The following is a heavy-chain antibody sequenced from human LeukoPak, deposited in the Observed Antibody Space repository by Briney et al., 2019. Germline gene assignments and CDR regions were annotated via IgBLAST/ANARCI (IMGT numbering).Heavy chain of an antibody. D-gene: IGHD3-22*01. J-gene: IGHJ3*02. V-gene: IGHV3-30*03. CDR1: GFTFSSYG. Sequence: PGRSLRPSCAASGFTFSSYGMHWARQAPGKGLEWVAVISYDGSNKYYADSVKGRFTISRDNSKNTLYLQMNSLRAEDTAVYYCARPPYYYDSSHAFDIWGQGTMVTVSS. CDR2: ISYDGSNK. CDR3: ARPPYYYDSSHAFDI.